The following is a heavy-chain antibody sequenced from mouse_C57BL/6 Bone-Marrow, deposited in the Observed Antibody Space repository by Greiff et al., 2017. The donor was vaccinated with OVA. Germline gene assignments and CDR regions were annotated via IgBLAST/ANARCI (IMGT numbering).Heavy chain of an antibody. CDR1: GYTFTDYE. V-gene: IGHV1-15*01. CDR3: TRLRDGPDY. CDR2: IDPETGGT. D-gene: IGHD2-3*01. J-gene: IGHJ2*01. Sequence: VKLMESGAELVRPGASVTLSCKASGYTFTDYEMHWVKQTPVHGLEWIGAIDPETGGTAYNQKFKGKAILTADKSSSTAYMELRSLTSEDSAVYYCTRLRDGPDYWGQGTTLTVSS.